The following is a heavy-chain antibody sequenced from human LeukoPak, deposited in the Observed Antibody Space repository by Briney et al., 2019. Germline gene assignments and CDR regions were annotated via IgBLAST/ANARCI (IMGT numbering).Heavy chain of an antibody. CDR1: GFTFSSYG. J-gene: IGHJ6*04. V-gene: IGHV3-33*01. CDR2: IWYDGSNK. Sequence: PGGSLRLSCAASGFTFSSYGMHWVRQAPRKGMDWVAVIWYDGSNKNYADHAKGRFSISRDNSKNTLYLQMNSLRAEDRAVYYCAREGRVVQAAMRDYYDGMDVWGKGTTVTVSS. CDR3: AREGRVVQAAMRDYYDGMDV. D-gene: IGHD2-2*01.